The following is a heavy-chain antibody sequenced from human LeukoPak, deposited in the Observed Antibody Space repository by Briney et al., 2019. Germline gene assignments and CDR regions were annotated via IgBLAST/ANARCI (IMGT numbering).Heavy chain of an antibody. CDR2: FDPIDSYT. CDR3: ARQTTVTTQCDY. Sequence: GESLKISFERSGYIFSNYWISWVRQMPGKGLDLIRRFDPIDSYTNYSPSFQGHVPFSVDKSINTAYLQWSSLKASDTAMYYCARQTTVTTQCDYWGQGTLVTVSS. D-gene: IGHD4-17*01. V-gene: IGHV5-10-1*01. CDR1: GYIFSNYW. J-gene: IGHJ4*02.